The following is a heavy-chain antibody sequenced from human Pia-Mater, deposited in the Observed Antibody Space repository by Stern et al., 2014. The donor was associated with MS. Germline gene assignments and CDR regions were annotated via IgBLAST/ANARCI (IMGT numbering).Heavy chain of an antibody. V-gene: IGHV1-8*01. D-gene: IGHD3-10*01. CDR2: MNPDSGNI. J-gene: IGHJ4*02. Sequence: VPLVESGAEVMKPGASVKVSCKASGYTFTSYEVTWVRQAPGQGLEWTGWMNPDSGNIGYAQEFQGRVIMTKSTSISTAYMELTSLRSEDTAVYYCARRRQYYYGSGDYWGQGTLVTVSS. CDR3: ARRRQYYYGSGDY. CDR1: GYTFTSYE.